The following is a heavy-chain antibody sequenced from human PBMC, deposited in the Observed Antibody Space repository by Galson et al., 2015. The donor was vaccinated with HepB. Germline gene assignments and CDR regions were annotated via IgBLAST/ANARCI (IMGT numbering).Heavy chain of an antibody. J-gene: IGHJ6*02. CDR1: GFTFSSYG. V-gene: IGHV3-33*01. Sequence: SLRLSCAASGFTFSSYGMHWVRQAPGKGLEWVAVIWYDGSNKYYADSVKGRFTISRDNSKNTLYLQMNSLRAEDTAVYYCARDLFMDLHYYYGMDVWGQGTTVTVSS. CDR3: ARDLFMDLHYYYGMDV. D-gene: IGHD3/OR15-3a*01. CDR2: IWYDGSNK.